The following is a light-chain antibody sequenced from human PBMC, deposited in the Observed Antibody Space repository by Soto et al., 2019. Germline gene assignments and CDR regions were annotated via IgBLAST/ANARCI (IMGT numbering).Light chain of an antibody. J-gene: IGLJ2*01. CDR1: SSDVGGYNY. Sequence: QSVLTQPASVSGSPGQSITISCTGTSSDVGGYNYVSWYQQHPGKAPKLMIYEVSNRPSGVSNRFSGSTSGNTASLTISGLQAEDEADYYCSSYTSSSTVVFGGGTKLTVL. CDR2: EVS. V-gene: IGLV2-14*01. CDR3: SSYTSSSTVV.